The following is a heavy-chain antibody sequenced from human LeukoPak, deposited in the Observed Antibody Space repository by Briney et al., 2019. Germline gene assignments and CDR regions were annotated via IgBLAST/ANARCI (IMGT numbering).Heavy chain of an antibody. Sequence: ASVKVSCKASGYTFTSYGISWVRQAPGQGLEWMGWINPNSGGTNYAQKFQGRVTMTRDTSISTAYMELSRLRSDDTAVYYCARFLYSGYPDYWGQGTLVTVFS. J-gene: IGHJ4*02. CDR1: GYTFTSYG. CDR3: ARFLYSGYPDY. CDR2: INPNSGGT. D-gene: IGHD5-12*01. V-gene: IGHV1-2*02.